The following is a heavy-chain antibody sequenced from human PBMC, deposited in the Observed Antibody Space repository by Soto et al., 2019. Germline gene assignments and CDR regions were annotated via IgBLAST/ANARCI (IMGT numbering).Heavy chain of an antibody. J-gene: IGHJ5*02. V-gene: IGHV4-31*03. Sequence: QVQLQESGPGLVKPSQTLSLTCTVSGGSISSGGYYWSWIRQHPGKGLEWIGYIYYSGSTYYNPSHKSRVTISVGTSKNQFSLKLSSVTAADTAVDYCAGFEMWDPQCDPWGQGTLVTVSS. CDR3: AGFEMWDPQCDP. D-gene: IGHD1-26*01. CDR1: GGSISSGGYY. CDR2: IYYSGST.